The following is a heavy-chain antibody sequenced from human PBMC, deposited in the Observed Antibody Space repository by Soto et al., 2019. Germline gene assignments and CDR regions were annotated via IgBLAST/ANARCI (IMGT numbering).Heavy chain of an antibody. Sequence: SETLSLTCSFSVGTIIGYYWTWIRQHAGKGLEWIGRIYSSGNTKYNPSLQSRVTMSLDTSNNQFSLRLTSVTAADTAVYYCARGQRFYDWVDPWGQGTLVTVSS. V-gene: IGHV4-4*07. CDR2: IYSSGNT. CDR1: VGTIIGYY. J-gene: IGHJ5*02. D-gene: IGHD3-3*01. CDR3: ARGQRFYDWVDP.